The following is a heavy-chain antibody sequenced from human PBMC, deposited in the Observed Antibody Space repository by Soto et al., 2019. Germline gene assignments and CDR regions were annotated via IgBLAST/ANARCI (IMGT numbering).Heavy chain of an antibody. CDR1: GGSISSYY. J-gene: IGHJ6*02. D-gene: IGHD2-2*01. CDR2: IYYSGST. Sequence: SETLSLTCTVSGGSISSYYWSCIRQPPGKGLEWIGYIYYSGSTNYNPSLKSRVTISVDTSKNQFSLKLSSVTAADTAVYYCAGLYCSSTSCYYPYYYYGMDVWGQGTTVT. V-gene: IGHV4-59*01. CDR3: AGLYCSSTSCYYPYYYYGMDV.